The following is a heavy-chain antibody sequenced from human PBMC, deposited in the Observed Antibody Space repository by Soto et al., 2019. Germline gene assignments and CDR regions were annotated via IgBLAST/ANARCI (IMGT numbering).Heavy chain of an antibody. V-gene: IGHV4-61*08. D-gene: IGHD1-26*01. CDR1: GGSVSSGGYY. Sequence: SETLSLTCTASGGSVSSGGYYWSWIRQPPGKGLEYIGYISYGGSTDHNPSLKSRVTISVDTSKNQISLKLNSLSAADTAVYYCAGETSGSYFDPWGQGALVTVSS. J-gene: IGHJ5*02. CDR3: AGETSGSYFDP. CDR2: ISYGGST.